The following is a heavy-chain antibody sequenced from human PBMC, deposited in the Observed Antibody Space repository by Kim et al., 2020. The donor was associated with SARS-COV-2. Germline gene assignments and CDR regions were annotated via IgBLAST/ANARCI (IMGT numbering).Heavy chain of an antibody. V-gene: IGHV1-3*04. Sequence: ASVKVSCKASGYIFNGYAIHWVRQAPGQRLEWMGWIHSGNDNTIYSQKFQGRVTISSDTSADTAYMELNSLRFEDTAVYYCARFVWNLYYFDFWGQGTLV. D-gene: IGHD1-1*01. CDR2: IHSGNDNT. CDR1: GYIFNGYA. CDR3: ARFVWNLYYFDF. J-gene: IGHJ4*02.